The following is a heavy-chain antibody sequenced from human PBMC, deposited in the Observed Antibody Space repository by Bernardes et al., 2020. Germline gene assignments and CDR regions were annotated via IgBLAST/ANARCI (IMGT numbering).Heavy chain of an antibody. CDR3: AGPSDWFDP. J-gene: IGHJ5*02. D-gene: IGHD6-6*01. CDR1: GFSFSTSA. Sequence: GGSLRLSCVASGFSFSTSAMSWVRLAPGKGREWVATINGGNDATSYADSVKGRFTISRDNSKNLVFLKMTGLSAEDTATFFCAGPSDWFDPWGRGTLVTVSS. V-gene: IGHV3-23*01. CDR2: INGGNDAT.